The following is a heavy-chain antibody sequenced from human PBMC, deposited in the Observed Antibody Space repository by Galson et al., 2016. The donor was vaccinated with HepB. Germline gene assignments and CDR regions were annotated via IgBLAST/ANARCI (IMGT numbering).Heavy chain of an antibody. D-gene: IGHD2-15*01. CDR1: GGSIGNSPIY. CDR3: ARHSSFTPIDEY. Sequence: SETLSLTCTVSGGSIGNSPIYWGWIRQPPGKGLEWIGSIYYGGSTYYHPSLKSRVTISIDTSKSQFSLKMRSVTAADTAVYYCARHSSFTPIDEYWGQGALVTVSS. J-gene: IGHJ4*02. CDR2: IYYGGST. V-gene: IGHV4-39*01.